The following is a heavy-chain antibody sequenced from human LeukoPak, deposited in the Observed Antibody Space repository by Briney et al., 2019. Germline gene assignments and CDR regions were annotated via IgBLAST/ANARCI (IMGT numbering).Heavy chain of an antibody. CDR1: GYTFTSYY. Sequence: GASVKVSCKASGYTFTSYYMHWVRQAPGQGLEWMGIINPSGGSTSYAQKFQGRVTMTRDTSTSTVYMELSSLRSEDTAVYYCARGVDGGSSSWYLSTYYYYYMDVWGKGTTVTISS. J-gene: IGHJ6*03. D-gene: IGHD6-13*01. CDR2: INPSGGST. V-gene: IGHV1-46*01. CDR3: ARGVDGGSSSWYLSTYYYYYMDV.